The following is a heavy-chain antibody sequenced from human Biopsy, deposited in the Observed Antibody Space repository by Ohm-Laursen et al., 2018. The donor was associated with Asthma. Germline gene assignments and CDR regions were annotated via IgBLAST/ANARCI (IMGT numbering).Heavy chain of an antibody. Sequence: ASVKVSCKASGYTFINYAIHWVRQAPGHSLEWMGWINAANGNTKYSQKFQGRLTISRDTSASTAYMDLSSLRSEDTAVYYCARTYFDFLTGQVNDALAMWGQGTVVTVSS. J-gene: IGHJ3*02. CDR1: GYTFINYA. CDR2: INAANGNT. V-gene: IGHV1-3*01. D-gene: IGHD3-9*01. CDR3: ARTYFDFLTGQVNDALAM.